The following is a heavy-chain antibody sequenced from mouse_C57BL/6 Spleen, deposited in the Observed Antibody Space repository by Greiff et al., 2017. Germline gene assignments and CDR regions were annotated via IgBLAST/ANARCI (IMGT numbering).Heavy chain of an antibody. Sequence: QVQLKQPGAELVKPGASVKLSCKASGYTFTSYWMQWVKQRPGQGLEWIGEIDPSDSYTNYNQKFKGKATLTVDTSSSTAYMQLNSLTSEDSAVYYCARRGGYYSFDYWGQGTTLTVSS. J-gene: IGHJ2*01. V-gene: IGHV1-50*01. CDR3: ARRGGYYSFDY. CDR1: GYTFTSYW. D-gene: IGHD2-3*01. CDR2: IDPSDSYT.